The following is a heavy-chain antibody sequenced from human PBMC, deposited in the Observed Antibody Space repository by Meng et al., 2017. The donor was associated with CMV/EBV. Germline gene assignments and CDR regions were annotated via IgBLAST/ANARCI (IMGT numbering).Heavy chain of an antibody. D-gene: IGHD3-10*01. Sequence: QLQVQGAGPGLVKPSETLSLTCTVFGGSISSSSYYWGWIRQPPGKGLEWIGSIYYSGSTYYNPSLKSRVTISVDTSKNQFSLKLSSVTAADTAVYYCASLAGDYWGQGTLVTVSS. J-gene: IGHJ4*02. CDR3: ASLAGDY. CDR2: IYYSGST. V-gene: IGHV4-39*07. CDR1: GGSISSSSYY.